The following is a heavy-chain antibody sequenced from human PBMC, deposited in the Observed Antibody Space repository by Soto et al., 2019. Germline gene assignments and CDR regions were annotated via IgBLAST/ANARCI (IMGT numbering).Heavy chain of an antibody. CDR1: GGSISSSSYY. V-gene: IGHV4-39*01. Sequence: QLQLQESGPGLVKPSETLSLTCTVSGGSISSSSYYWGWIRQPPGKGLEWIGSIYYSGSTYYNPSLKSRVTISVDTSKNQFSLKLSSVTAADTAVYYCARHFSSGWYRDAFDIWGQGTMVTVSS. CDR3: ARHFSSGWYRDAFDI. CDR2: IYYSGST. D-gene: IGHD6-19*01. J-gene: IGHJ3*02.